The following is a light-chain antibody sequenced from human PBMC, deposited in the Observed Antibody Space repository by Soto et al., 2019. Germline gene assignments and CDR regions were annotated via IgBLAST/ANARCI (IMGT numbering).Light chain of an antibody. CDR1: SSDVGGYNY. Sequence: SALTQPASVSGSPGESITISCTGTSSDVGGYNYVSWYQQHPGKAPKLMIYDVSNRPSGVSNRFSGSKSGNTASLTISGLQAEDEADYYCSSYTSSSTPGRVFGTGTKVTVL. J-gene: IGLJ1*01. V-gene: IGLV2-14*01. CDR3: SSYTSSSTPGRV. CDR2: DVS.